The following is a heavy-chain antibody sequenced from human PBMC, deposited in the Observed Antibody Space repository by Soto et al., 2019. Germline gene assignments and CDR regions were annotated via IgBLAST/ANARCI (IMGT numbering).Heavy chain of an antibody. Sequence: QVQLVESGGGLVKPGGSLRLFCAASGFTFSDYYMSWIRQAPGKGLEWVSYISSSSSYTNYADSVKGRFTISRDNAKNSLYLQMNSLRAEDTAVYYCARRDSSSPRFDPWGQGTLVTVSS. CDR3: ARRDSSSPRFDP. J-gene: IGHJ5*02. V-gene: IGHV3-11*06. CDR2: ISSSSSYT. CDR1: GFTFSDYY. D-gene: IGHD6-13*01.